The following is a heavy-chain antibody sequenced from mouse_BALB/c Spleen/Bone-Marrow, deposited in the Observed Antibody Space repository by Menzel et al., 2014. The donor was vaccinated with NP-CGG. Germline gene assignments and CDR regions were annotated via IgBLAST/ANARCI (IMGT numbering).Heavy chain of an antibody. V-gene: IGHV1-22*01. Sequence: VQLQQSGPELAKPGASVKISCKTSGYTFTEYTMHWVKQSHGKSLEWIGTINPNNGGTSYNQKFKGKATLTVDKSSSTAYMELRSLTSEGSAVYYCARRIPYGYAMDYWGQG. J-gene: IGHJ4*01. D-gene: IGHD2-2*01. CDR2: INPNNGGT. CDR3: ARRIPYGYAMDY. CDR1: GYTFTEYT.